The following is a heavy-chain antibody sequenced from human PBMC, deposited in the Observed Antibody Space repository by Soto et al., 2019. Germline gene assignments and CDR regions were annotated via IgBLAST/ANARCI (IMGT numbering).Heavy chain of an antibody. CDR3: AKNTAMPDYYYYGMDV. CDR1: GFTFSSYG. CDR2: ISYDGSNK. D-gene: IGHD5-18*01. J-gene: IGHJ6*02. V-gene: IGHV3-30*18. Sequence: GGSLRLSCAASGFTFSSYGMHWVRQAPGKGLEWVAVISYDGSNKYYADSVKGRFTISRDNSKNTLYLQMNSLRAEDTAVYYCAKNTAMPDYYYYGMDVWGQGTTVTVSS.